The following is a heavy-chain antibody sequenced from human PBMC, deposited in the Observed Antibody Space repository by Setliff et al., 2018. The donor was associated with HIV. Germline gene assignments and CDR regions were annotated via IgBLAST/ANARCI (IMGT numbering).Heavy chain of an antibody. CDR3: ARDHCSSSGCYVYSYYGMDV. V-gene: IGHV1-46*02. Sequence: EASVKVSCKTFGYYFNIDYMHWVRQAPGQGLEWMAMVSPFDDGTNYAQKFQGRVTMTRDTSTSTVYMELRSLRSEDSAVYYCARDHCSSSGCYVYSYYGMDVWGKGTTVTVSS. D-gene: IGHD2-2*01. CDR2: VSPFDDGT. CDR1: GYYFNIDY. J-gene: IGHJ6*04.